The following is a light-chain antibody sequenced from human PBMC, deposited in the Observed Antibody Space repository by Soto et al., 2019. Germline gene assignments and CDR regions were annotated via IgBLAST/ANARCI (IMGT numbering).Light chain of an antibody. CDR1: QGIRSG. V-gene: IGKV1-39*01. Sequence: DIQMTQSPSSLSASVGDRVTITCRASQGIRSGLGWYQQKPGKAPKLLIYAASSLQSGVPSRFSGSGSGTDLTITISSLQPEDFATYYCQQSYSTPPTFGQGTRLEIK. J-gene: IGKJ5*01. CDR2: AAS. CDR3: QQSYSTPPT.